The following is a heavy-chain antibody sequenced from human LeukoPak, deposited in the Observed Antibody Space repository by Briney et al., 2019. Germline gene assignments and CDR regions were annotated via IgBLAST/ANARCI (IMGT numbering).Heavy chain of an antibody. J-gene: IGHJ4*02. CDR2: INHSGST. D-gene: IGHD5/OR15-5a*01. CDR1: GGSISSSNW. V-gene: IGHV4-4*02. Sequence: PSETLSLTCAVSGGSISSSNWWSWVRQPPGKGLEWIGEINHSGSTNYNPSLKSRVTISVDTSKNQFSLKLSSVTAADTAVYYCAREPLRLPFDYWGQGTLVTVSS. CDR3: AREPLRLPFDY.